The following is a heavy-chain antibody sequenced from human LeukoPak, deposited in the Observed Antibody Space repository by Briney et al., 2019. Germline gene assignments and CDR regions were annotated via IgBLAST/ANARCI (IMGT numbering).Heavy chain of an antibody. Sequence: ASVKVSCKASGYTFTSYYMHWVRHAPGQGLEWMGIINPSGGSTSYAQKFQGRVTMTRDTSTSTVYMELSSLRSEDTAVYYCARGGITMIVVVIPFDYWGQGTLVTVSS. CDR3: ARGGITMIVVVIPFDY. CDR1: GYTFTSYY. J-gene: IGHJ4*02. D-gene: IGHD3-22*01. CDR2: INPSGGST. V-gene: IGHV1-46*01.